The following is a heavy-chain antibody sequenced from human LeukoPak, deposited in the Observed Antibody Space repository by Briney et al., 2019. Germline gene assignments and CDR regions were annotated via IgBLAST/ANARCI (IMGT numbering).Heavy chain of an antibody. J-gene: IGHJ6*02. CDR2: INSDGSST. Sequence: GGSLRLSCAASGFTFSSYWMHWVRQAPGKGLVWVSRINSDGSSTSYADSAKGRFTISRDNAKNTLYLQMNSLRAEDTAVYYCARGYDPDYYYYGMDVWGQGTTVTVSS. D-gene: IGHD3-16*01. CDR3: ARGYDPDYYYYGMDV. CDR1: GFTFSSYW. V-gene: IGHV3-74*01.